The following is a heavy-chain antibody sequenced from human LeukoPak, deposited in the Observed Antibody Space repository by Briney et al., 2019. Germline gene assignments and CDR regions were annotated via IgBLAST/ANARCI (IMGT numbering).Heavy chain of an antibody. Sequence: GGSLRLSCAASGFTLSRYWMYWVRQAPGKGLVWVSRIKGDGSTTSYADSVKGRFTISRDNAKNSLYLQMNSLRAEDTAVYYCARDLMVRGVNHYGMDVWGQGTTVTVSS. D-gene: IGHD3-10*01. CDR2: IKGDGSTT. V-gene: IGHV3-74*01. J-gene: IGHJ6*02. CDR3: ARDLMVRGVNHYGMDV. CDR1: GFTLSRYW.